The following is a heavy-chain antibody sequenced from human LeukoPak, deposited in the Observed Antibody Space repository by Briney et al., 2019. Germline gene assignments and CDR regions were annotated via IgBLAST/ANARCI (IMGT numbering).Heavy chain of an antibody. CDR2: ISWNSGSI. Sequence: PGGSLRLSCTASGFTFSSYRMHWVRQAPGKGLEWVSGISWNSGSIGYADSVKGRFTISRDNAKNSLYLQMNSLRAEDTALYYCAKGAAMVRGVSSIFDYWGQGTLVTVSS. CDR1: GFTFSSYR. CDR3: AKGAAMVRGVSSIFDY. V-gene: IGHV3-9*01. J-gene: IGHJ4*02. D-gene: IGHD3-10*01.